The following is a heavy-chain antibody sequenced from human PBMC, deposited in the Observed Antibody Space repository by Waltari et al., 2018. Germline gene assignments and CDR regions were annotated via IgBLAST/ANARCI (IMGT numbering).Heavy chain of an antibody. CDR3: AREVVDTAMVPYYYYGMDV. D-gene: IGHD5-18*01. Sequence: QVQLQESGPGLVKPSETLSLTCTVSGGSISSYYWSWLRQPPGKGLEWIGYIYYSGSTNYNPSLKSRVTISVDTSKNQFSLKLSSVTAADTAVYYCAREVVDTAMVPYYYYGMDVWGQGTTVTVSS. V-gene: IGHV4-59*01. CDR1: GGSISSYY. J-gene: IGHJ6*02. CDR2: IYYSGST.